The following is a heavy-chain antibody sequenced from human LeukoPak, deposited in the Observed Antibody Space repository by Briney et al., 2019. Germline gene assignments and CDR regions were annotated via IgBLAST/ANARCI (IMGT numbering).Heavy chain of an antibody. D-gene: IGHD6-13*01. J-gene: IGHJ6*03. CDR2: MNPNSGNT. Sequence: PGASVKVSCKASGYTFTSYDINWVRQATGQGLEWMGWMNPNSGNTGYAQKFQGRVTMTRNTSISTAYMELSSLRSEDTAVYYCARAGYSSSWYGSGGTYYYYMDVWGKGTTVTISS. CDR1: GYTFTSYD. V-gene: IGHV1-8*01. CDR3: ARAGYSSSWYGSGGTYYYYMDV.